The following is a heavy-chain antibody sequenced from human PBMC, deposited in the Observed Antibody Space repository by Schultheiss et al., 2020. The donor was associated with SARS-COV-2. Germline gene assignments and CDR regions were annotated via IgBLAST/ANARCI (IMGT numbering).Heavy chain of an antibody. CDR2: ISSSSSTI. Sequence: GGSLRLSCAASGFLFSRYSMSWVRQAPGKGLEWVSSISSSSSTIYYADSVKRRFTISRDNAKNSLYLQMNSLRAEDTAVYYCARGYSSGWYYYYYGMDVWGQGTTVTVSS. V-gene: IGHV3-21*04. CDR1: GFLFSRYS. J-gene: IGHJ6*02. CDR3: ARGYSSGWYYYYYGMDV. D-gene: IGHD6-19*01.